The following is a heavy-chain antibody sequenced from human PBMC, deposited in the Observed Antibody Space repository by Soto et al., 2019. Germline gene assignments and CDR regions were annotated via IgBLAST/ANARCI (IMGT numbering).Heavy chain of an antibody. J-gene: IGHJ6*02. CDR3: AREGRHRTGIPHYAMEV. Sequence: QVQLVQSGVELKKPGASVRVSCKASGYPFTTYDISWVRQAPGQGLEWMGWISGNTGGTIYAKKVRDRITMATDTSKRTEYIDLRSLRSDETAVYYCAREGRHRTGIPHYAMEVWGQGTKVMVSS. V-gene: IGHV1-18*01. CDR2: ISGNTGGT. D-gene: IGHD2-15*01. CDR1: GYPFTTYD.